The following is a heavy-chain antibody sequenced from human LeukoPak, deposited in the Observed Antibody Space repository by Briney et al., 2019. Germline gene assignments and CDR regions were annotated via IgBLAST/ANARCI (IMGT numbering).Heavy chain of an antibody. D-gene: IGHD3-3*01. CDR1: GFKISDYY. CDR3: ARTWNFMDV. J-gene: IGHJ6*03. Sequence: PGGSLRLSCAASGFKISDYYMTWLRQARGKGLGWISYVGGTGRVVFYADSVKGRATASKDNSKNLLFLAMDNLTAEDTAVYYCARTWNFMDVWGEGTTVIVSS. CDR2: VGGTGRVV. V-gene: IGHV3-11*04.